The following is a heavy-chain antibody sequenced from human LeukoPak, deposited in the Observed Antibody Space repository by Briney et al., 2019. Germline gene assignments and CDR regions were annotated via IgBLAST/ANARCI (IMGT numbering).Heavy chain of an antibody. Sequence: SETLSLTCAVYGGSLRGYYWSWIRQPPGKGLEWIGEINHSGSTNYNPSLKSRVTISINTSKNQFSLKLSSVTAADTAVYYCARRNGQDIVATFRRRYYFDYWGQGTLVTVSS. CDR2: INHSGST. CDR3: ARRNGQDIVATFRRRYYFDY. V-gene: IGHV4-34*01. CDR1: GGSLRGYY. J-gene: IGHJ4*02. D-gene: IGHD5-12*01.